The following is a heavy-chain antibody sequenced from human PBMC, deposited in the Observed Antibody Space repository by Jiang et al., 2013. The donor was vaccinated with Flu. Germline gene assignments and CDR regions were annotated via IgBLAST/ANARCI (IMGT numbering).Heavy chain of an antibody. J-gene: IGHJ6*02. CDR3: ARVRPPVGYYGLDV. CDR1: GYNFNTNW. CDR2: IFTGDSDT. D-gene: IGHD1-26*01. V-gene: IGHV5-51*03. Sequence: GAEVKKPGESLKISCKGSGYNFNTNWIAWVRQMPGKGLEWIGIIFTGDSDTRYNPSFQGQVTISADKSISTAYLQWASLKASDTAMYFCARVRPPVGYYGLDVWGQGTPGHRLL.